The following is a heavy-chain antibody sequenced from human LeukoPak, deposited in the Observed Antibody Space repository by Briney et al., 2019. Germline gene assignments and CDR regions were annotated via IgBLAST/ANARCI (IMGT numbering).Heavy chain of an antibody. CDR1: GYSFTSYW. J-gene: IGHJ4*02. CDR3: ATFDYGANFDY. V-gene: IGHV5-10-1*01. Sequence: GESLKISCKGSGYSFTSYWISWVRQMPGKVVEWMGSIDPSDSYTNYSPSFQGPVAISADKSISTAYLQWSSLKASDTAMYYCATFDYGANFDYWGQGTLVTVSS. CDR2: IDPSDSYT. D-gene: IGHD4-17*01.